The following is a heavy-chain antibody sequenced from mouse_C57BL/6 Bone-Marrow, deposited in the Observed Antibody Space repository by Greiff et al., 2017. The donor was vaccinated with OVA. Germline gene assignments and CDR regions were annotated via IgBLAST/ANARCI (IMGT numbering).Heavy chain of an antibody. CDR2: IDPEDGET. V-gene: IGHV14-2*01. CDR1: GFNIKDYY. D-gene: IGHD2-3*01. Sequence: DVKLVESGAELVKPGASVKLSCTASGFNIKDYYMHWVKQRTEQGLEWIGRIDPEDGETKYAPKFQGKATITADTSSNTAYLQLSSLTSEDTAVYYCAGRLYLSYYFDYWGQGTTLTVSS. J-gene: IGHJ2*01. CDR3: AGRLYLSYYFDY.